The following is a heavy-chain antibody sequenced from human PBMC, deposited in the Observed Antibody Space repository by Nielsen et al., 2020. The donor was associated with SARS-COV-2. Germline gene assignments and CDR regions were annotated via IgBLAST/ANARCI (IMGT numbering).Heavy chain of an antibody. CDR3: TISQRLIVGATTNYYYGMDV. V-gene: IGHV3-15*01. CDR2: IKSKTDGGTT. CDR1: GFTFSNAW. D-gene: IGHD1-26*01. J-gene: IGHJ6*01. Sequence: GGSLRLSCAASGFTFSNAWMSWVRQAPGKGLEWVGRIKSKTDGGTTDYAAPVKGRFTISRDDSKNTLYLQMNSLKTEDTAVYYCTISQRLIVGATTNYYYGMDVWGQGTTVTVSS.